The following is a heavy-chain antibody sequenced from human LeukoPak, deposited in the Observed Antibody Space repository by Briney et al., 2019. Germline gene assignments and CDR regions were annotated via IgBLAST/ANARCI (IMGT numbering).Heavy chain of an antibody. J-gene: IGHJ6*03. CDR3: ARHSGYCSGGSCYVGLYYYYMDV. V-gene: IGHV3-7*01. CDR2: IGPDVSHR. D-gene: IGHD2-15*01. CDR1: GFTYSNYW. Sequence: GGSLRLSCAASGFTYSNYWMSWVRQAPGKGLEWVAHIGPDVSHRYYVDSVKGRFTMSRDNAKNSLYLQMNSLRAEDTAVYYCARHSGYCSGGSCYVGLYYYYMDVWGKGTTVTVSS.